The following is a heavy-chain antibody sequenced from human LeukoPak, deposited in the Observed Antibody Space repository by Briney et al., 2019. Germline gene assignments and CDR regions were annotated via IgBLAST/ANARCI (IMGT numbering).Heavy chain of an antibody. Sequence: SETLSLTCAVYGGSFSGYYWSWIRQPPGKGLEWIGEINHSGSTNYNPSLKSRVTISVDTSKNQFSLKLSSVTAADTAVYYCARPLSKGVGTFDYWGQGTLVTVSS. CDR3: ARPLSKGVGTFDY. V-gene: IGHV4-34*01. J-gene: IGHJ4*02. CDR1: GGSFSGYY. CDR2: INHSGST.